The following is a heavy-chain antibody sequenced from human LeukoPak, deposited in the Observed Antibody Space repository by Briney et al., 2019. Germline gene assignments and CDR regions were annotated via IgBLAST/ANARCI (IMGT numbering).Heavy chain of an antibody. V-gene: IGHV3-53*01. CDR1: GFTVSSNY. CDR3: AKGGSLTTVTHFDY. J-gene: IGHJ4*02. D-gene: IGHD4-17*01. Sequence: GGSLRLSCAASGFTVSSNYISWVRQAPGKGLEWVSVIYSGGGTNYADSVKGRFTISRDNSKNTLYLQMNSLRAEDTAVYYCAKGGSLTTVTHFDYWGQGTLVTVSS. CDR2: IYSGGGT.